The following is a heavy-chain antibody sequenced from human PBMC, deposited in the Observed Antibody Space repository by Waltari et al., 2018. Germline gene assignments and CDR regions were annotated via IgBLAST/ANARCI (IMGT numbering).Heavy chain of an antibody. J-gene: IGHJ4*02. D-gene: IGHD3-22*01. CDR2: IYYSGST. V-gene: IGHV4-59*01. CDR1: GGSLRRYS. Sequence: VQLQESGPGLVKPSETLSLTCTVSGGSLRRYSWSWIRQPPGKGLEWIGYIYYSGSTNYNPSRKSRVTISVDTSKNQFSLKLSSVTAADTAVYYCARALQYYYDSSGYYYDYWGQGTLVTVSS. CDR3: ARALQYYYDSSGYYYDY.